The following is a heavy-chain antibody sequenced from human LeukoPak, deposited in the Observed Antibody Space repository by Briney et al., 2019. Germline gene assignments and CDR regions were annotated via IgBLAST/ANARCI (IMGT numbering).Heavy chain of an antibody. CDR2: IYYSGSA. D-gene: IGHD2-2*02. J-gene: IGHJ6*02. CDR3: AREGYCASSTCDKKYYGMDV. V-gene: IGHV4-31*03. Sequence: SQTLSLTCTVSGVSISSGGYYWSWIRQYPGKGLEWIGYIYYSGSAYYNPPLKSRAAISVDTSKNQFSLKLSSVTAADTAVYYCAREGYCASSTCDKKYYGMDVWGQGTTVTVSS. CDR1: GVSISSGGYY.